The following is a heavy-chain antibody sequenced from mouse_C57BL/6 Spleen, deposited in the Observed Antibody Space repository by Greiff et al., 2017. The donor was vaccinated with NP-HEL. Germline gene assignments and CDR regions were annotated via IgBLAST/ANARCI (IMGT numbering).Heavy chain of an antibody. V-gene: IGHV1-52*01. CDR2: IDPSDSET. CDR3: ARVTTLVATDWYFDV. J-gene: IGHJ1*03. Sequence: QVQLQQPGAELVRPGSSVKLSCKASGYTFTSYWMHWVKQRPIQGLEWIGNIDPSDSETQYNQKFKDKATLTVDKSYSTAYMQLSSLQSEDSAVYYCARVTTLVATDWYFDVWGTGTTVTVSS. CDR1: GYTFTSYW. D-gene: IGHD1-1*01.